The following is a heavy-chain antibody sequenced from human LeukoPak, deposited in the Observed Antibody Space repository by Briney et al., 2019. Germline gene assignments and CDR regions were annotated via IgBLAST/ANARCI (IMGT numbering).Heavy chain of an antibody. CDR3: AREGIAAAGHAFDI. CDR1: GGSISSSNW. V-gene: IGHV4-4*02. J-gene: IGHJ3*02. Sequence: SETLSLTCAVSGGSISSSNWWSWVRQPPGKGLEWIGEIYHSGSTNYNPSLKSRVTISVDTSKNQFSLKLSSVTAADTAVYYCAREGIAAAGHAFDIWGQGTMVTVSS. CDR2: IYHSGST. D-gene: IGHD6-13*01.